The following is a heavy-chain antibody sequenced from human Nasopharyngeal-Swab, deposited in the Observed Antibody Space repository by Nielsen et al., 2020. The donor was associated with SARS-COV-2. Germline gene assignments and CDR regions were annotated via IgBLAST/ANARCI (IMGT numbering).Heavy chain of an antibody. Sequence: SETLSLTCTVSGGSISSGSYYWSWIRQPAGKGLEWIGRIFTSGSTNYNPSLKSRVTISRDTSKNQFSLKLSSVTAADTAVYYCARMATAHPSFDYWGQGTLVTVSS. V-gene: IGHV4-61*02. CDR2: IFTSGST. CDR3: ARMATAHPSFDY. J-gene: IGHJ4*02. CDR1: GGSISSGSYY. D-gene: IGHD5-24*01.